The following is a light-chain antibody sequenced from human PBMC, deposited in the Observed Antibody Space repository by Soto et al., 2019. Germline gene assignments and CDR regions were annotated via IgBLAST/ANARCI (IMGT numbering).Light chain of an antibody. CDR1: TGAVTGGHY. CDR2: DTS. CDR3: FLSYTGAYYV. Sequence: QAVVTQEPSLTVSPGGTVTLTCGSSTGAVTGGHYPYWFQQQPGQAPRTLIYDTSNKHSWTPARFSGSLLGGKAALTLSGAQPEDEADYYCFLSYTGAYYVFGPGTKLTVL. V-gene: IGLV7-46*01. J-gene: IGLJ1*01.